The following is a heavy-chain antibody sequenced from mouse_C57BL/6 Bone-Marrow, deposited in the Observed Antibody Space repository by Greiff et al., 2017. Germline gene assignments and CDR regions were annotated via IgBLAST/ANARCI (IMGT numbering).Heavy chain of an antibody. Sequence: VQLQQSGPVLVKPGASVKMSCKASGYTFTDYYMNWVKQSPGKSLEWIGVINPYNGGTSYTQKFKGKATLAIDKSSSTAYMELNSLTSEDSAMYYCARSRYYDRGHYAMDYWGQGTSVTVSS. J-gene: IGHJ4*01. CDR1: GYTFTDYY. CDR2: INPYNGGT. V-gene: IGHV1-19*01. CDR3: ARSRYYDRGHYAMDY. D-gene: IGHD1-1*01.